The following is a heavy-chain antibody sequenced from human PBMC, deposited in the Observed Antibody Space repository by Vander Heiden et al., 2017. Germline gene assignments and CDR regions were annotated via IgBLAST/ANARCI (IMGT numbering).Heavy chain of an antibody. CDR2: INESGST. D-gene: IGHD6-25*01. V-gene: IGHV4-34*02. CDR3: ARRGRLPFDY. Sequence: QVQLPQWGAGLLKPSETLSLICAVYGGSFSGYYWTWIRQPPGKGLEWIGEINESGSTNYNPSLKSRVTISGDTSKNQFSLRLTSVTAADTAVYYCARRGRLPFDYWGQGTLVTVSS. J-gene: IGHJ4*02. CDR1: GGSFSGYY.